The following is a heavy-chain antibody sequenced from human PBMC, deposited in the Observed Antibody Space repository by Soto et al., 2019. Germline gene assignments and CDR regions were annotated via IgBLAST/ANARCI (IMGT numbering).Heavy chain of an antibody. Sequence: GESLKISCKGSGYSFTSYWIGWVRQMPGKGLEWMGIIYPGDSDTRYSPSFQGQVTISADKSISTAYLQWSSLKASDTAMYYCATIFSSGYYYYGMDVWGQGTTVTVSS. J-gene: IGHJ6*02. CDR2: IYPGDSDT. D-gene: IGHD3-10*01. CDR3: ATIFSSGYYYYGMDV. CDR1: GYSFTSYW. V-gene: IGHV5-51*01.